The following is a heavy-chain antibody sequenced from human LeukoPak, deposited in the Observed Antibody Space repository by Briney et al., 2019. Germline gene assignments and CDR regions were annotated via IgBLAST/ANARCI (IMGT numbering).Heavy chain of an antibody. D-gene: IGHD4-17*01. CDR1: GGTFSSYA. V-gene: IGHV1-69*13. J-gene: IGHJ5*02. Sequence: SVKVSCKASGGTFSSYAISWVRQAPGQGLEWMGGIIPIFGTANYAQKFQGRVTITADESTSTAYMELSSLRSEDTAVYYCARDPIRGDYVLNRNWFDPWGQGTLSPSPQ. CDR3: ARDPIRGDYVLNRNWFDP. CDR2: IIPIFGTA.